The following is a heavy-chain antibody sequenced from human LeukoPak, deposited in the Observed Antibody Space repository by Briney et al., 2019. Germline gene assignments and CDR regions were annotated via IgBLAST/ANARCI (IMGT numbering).Heavy chain of an antibody. D-gene: IGHD2-2*01. V-gene: IGHV3-23*01. CDR1: GFTFSSYA. J-gene: IGHJ4*02. CDR3: AKQDCSSTSCYSYYFDY. CDR2: ISGSGGST. Sequence: GGSLRLSCAASGFTFSSYAMSWVRQAPGKGLEWVSAISGSGGSTYYADSVKGRFTISRDNSKNTLYLQMNSLRAEDTAVYYCAKQDCSSTSCYSYYFDYWGQGTLVTVSS.